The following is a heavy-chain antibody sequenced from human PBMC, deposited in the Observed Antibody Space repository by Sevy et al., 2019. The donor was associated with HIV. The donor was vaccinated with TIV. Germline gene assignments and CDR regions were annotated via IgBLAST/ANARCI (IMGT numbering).Heavy chain of an antibody. CDR2: IYPDDSDI. D-gene: IGHD3-22*01. J-gene: IGHJ4*02. CDR1: GYRFTSYW. CDR3: ARRGYDSTGYPQYYFDI. V-gene: IGHV5-51*01. Sequence: GESLKISCKASGYRFTSYWIAWVRQMPGKGLEWMGIIYPDDSDIRYSPSLQGQVTISVDKSISTAYLQWSSLKASDTAMYFCARRGYDSTGYPQYYFDIWGQRTLVTVSS.